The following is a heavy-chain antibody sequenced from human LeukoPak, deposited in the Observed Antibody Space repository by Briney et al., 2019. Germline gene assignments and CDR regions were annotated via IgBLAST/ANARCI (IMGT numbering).Heavy chain of an antibody. CDR3: ARVRESSYYDYVWGSYRYTADY. D-gene: IGHD3-16*02. Sequence: GGSLRLSCTSFGFIFDDYGMHWVRQAPGKGLEWVAFIRYDASREYYVDTVKGRFTISRDNAKNSLYLQMNSLRAEDTAVCYCARVRESSYYDYVWGSYRYTADYWGQGTLVTVSS. CDR2: IRYDASRE. V-gene: IGHV3-30*02. J-gene: IGHJ4*02. CDR1: GFIFDDYG.